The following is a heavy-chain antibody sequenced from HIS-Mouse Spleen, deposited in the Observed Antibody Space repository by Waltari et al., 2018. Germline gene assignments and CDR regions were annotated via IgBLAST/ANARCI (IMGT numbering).Heavy chain of an antibody. CDR1: AGSISSYY. J-gene: IGHJ2*01. CDR2: YYSGST. V-gene: IGHV4-59*01. Sequence: QVQLQESGPGLVKPSETLSLPCTVSAGSISSYYWSWLRQPPGKGLEWIGYYSGSTNYNPSLKSRVTISVDTSKNQFSLKLSSVTAADTAVYYCARASRDLLLPRYFDLWGRGTLVTVSS. CDR3: ARASRDLLLPRYFDL.